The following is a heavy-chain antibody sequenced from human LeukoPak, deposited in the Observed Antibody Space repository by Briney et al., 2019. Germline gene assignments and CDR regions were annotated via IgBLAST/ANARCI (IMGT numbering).Heavy chain of an antibody. CDR2: IYYSGST. Sequence: SETLSLTCTVSGGSISSYYLSWIRQPPGKGLEWIRYIYYSGSTNYNPSLKSRVTISVDTSKNQFSLKLSSVTAADTAVYYCARRAPYSYEWSTLDYWGQGTLVTVSS. D-gene: IGHD5-18*01. CDR3: ARRAPYSYEWSTLDY. CDR1: GGSISSYY. V-gene: IGHV4-59*08. J-gene: IGHJ4*02.